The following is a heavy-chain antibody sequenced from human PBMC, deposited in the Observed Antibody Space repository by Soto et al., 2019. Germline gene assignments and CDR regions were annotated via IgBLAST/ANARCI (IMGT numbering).Heavy chain of an antibody. Sequence: GGSLRLSCAASGFTFSSYGMHWVRQAPGKGLEWVAVISYDGSNKYYADSVKGRFTISRDNSKNTLYLQMNSLRAEDTAVYYCAKDLGAGTWYFDYWGQGTLVTVSS. CDR2: ISYDGSNK. V-gene: IGHV3-30*18. D-gene: IGHD6-19*01. CDR3: AKDLGAGTWYFDY. J-gene: IGHJ4*02. CDR1: GFTFSSYG.